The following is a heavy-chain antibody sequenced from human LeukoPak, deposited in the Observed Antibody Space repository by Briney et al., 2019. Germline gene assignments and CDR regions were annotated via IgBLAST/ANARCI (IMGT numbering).Heavy chain of an antibody. V-gene: IGHV4-4*07. D-gene: IGHD6-13*01. Sequence: SETLSLTCTVSGASISSYYWSWIRQPAGKGLEWIGRFYNSGSTNYNPSLKSRVTMSVDTSKNQFSLKLSSVTAADTAIYYCARDLDSYSSNWYLYASGWYLDYWGQGTLVTVSS. CDR3: ARDLDSYSSNWYLYASGWYLDY. CDR1: GASISSYY. CDR2: FYNSGST. J-gene: IGHJ4*02.